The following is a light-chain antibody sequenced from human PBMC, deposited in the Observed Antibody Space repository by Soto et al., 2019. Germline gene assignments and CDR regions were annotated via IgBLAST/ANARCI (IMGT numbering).Light chain of an antibody. V-gene: IGKV1-5*03. CDR3: QQYNSYRT. J-gene: IGKJ5*01. Sequence: DIQMTQSPSTLSASVGARATITCRASQSISSWLAWYQQKPGKAPKLLIYKASSLESGVPSRFSGSGSGTEFTLTISSLQPDDFATYYCQQYNSYRTFGQGTRLEIK. CDR1: QSISSW. CDR2: KAS.